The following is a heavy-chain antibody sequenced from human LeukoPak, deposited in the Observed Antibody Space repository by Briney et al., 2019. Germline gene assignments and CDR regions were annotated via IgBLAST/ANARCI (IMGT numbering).Heavy chain of an antibody. CDR2: INHSGSI. CDR3: ARGLSRLPPGGY. J-gene: IGHJ4*02. V-gene: IGHV4-39*07. CDR1: GGSISSSSYY. D-gene: IGHD2-15*01. Sequence: SETLSLTCTVSGGSISSSSYYWSWIRQPPGKGLQWIGEINHSGSIKNNASLKSRVTISIDTSKNQFSLKLSSVTAADTAVYYCARGLSRLPPGGYWGQGTLVTVSS.